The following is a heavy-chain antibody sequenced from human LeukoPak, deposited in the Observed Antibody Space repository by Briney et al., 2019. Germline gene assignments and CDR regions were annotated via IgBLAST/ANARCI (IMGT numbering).Heavy chain of an antibody. D-gene: IGHD6-13*01. CDR3: ARGQRHSSSWYGPDAFDI. CDR1: GFTVSSNY. CDR2: IYSGGST. Sequence: PGGSLRLSCAASGFTVSSNYMSGVAQPPGRGLEGFSFIYSGGSTYYADSVKGRFTISRDNSKNTLYLQMNSLRAEDTAVYYCARGQRHSSSWYGPDAFDIWGQGTMVTVSS. V-gene: IGHV3-53*01. J-gene: IGHJ3*02.